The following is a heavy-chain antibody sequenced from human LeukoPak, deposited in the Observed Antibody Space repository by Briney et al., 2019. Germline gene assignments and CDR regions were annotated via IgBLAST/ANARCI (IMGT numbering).Heavy chain of an antibody. CDR1: GFTVSSNC. CDR2: IYSGGST. CDR3: AREGVTNAFDI. Sequence: GGSLRLSCAASGFTVSSNCMSWVRQAPGKGLEWVSVIYSGGSTYYADSVKGRFTISRDNSKNTLYLQMNSLRAEDTAVYYCAREGVTNAFDIWGQGTMVTVSS. D-gene: IGHD3-10*01. V-gene: IGHV3-66*01. J-gene: IGHJ3*02.